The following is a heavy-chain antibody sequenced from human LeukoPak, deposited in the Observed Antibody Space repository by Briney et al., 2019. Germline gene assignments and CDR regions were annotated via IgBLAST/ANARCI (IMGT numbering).Heavy chain of an antibody. CDR1: GYNFASYW. J-gene: IGHJ4*02. Sequence: GESLKISCKISGYNFASYWIAWVRQLPGRGLEWMGVIFPGGSDTRYSPSSQGHVTFSVDKSISTAYLQWSSLKASDTAMYFCAREYYYDNGGNPFDSWGQGTLVTVSS. V-gene: IGHV5-51*01. CDR3: AREYYYDNGGNPFDS. D-gene: IGHD3-22*01. CDR2: IFPGGSDT.